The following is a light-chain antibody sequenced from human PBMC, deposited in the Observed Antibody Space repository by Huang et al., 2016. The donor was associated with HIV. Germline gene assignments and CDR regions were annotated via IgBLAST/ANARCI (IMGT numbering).Light chain of an antibody. CDR1: QTVSSSN. V-gene: IGKV3-20*01. CDR3: QQYGTSPRT. Sequence: EIVLTQSPGTLSLSPGERATLSCRASQTVSSSNLAWFQQTAGQAPRLLIYNAFRRATGIPERFSGSGSGTDFTLTISRLEPEDFAVYYCQQYGTSPRTFGQGTKLDIK. J-gene: IGKJ1*01. CDR2: NAF.